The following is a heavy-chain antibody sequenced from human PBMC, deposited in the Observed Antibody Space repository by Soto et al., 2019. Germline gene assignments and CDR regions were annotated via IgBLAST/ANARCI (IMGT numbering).Heavy chain of an antibody. D-gene: IGHD2-2*01. CDR3: AVGYCSSTTCSREYFQH. CDR1: GYSISSGYY. Sequence: SETLSLTCAVSGYSISSGYYWGWIQKPPGKGLEWIGTIYHSGSTFHNPSLKSRVTISVDTSKNQFSLRLRSVTAADTAVYYCAVGYCSSTTCSREYFQHWGQGTLVTVSS. CDR2: IYHSGST. V-gene: IGHV4-38-2*01. J-gene: IGHJ1*01.